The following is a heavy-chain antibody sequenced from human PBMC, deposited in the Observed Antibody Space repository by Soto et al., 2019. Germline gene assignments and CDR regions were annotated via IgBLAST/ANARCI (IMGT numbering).Heavy chain of an antibody. CDR3: ARRALSGDADC. Sequence: GGSLRLSCAASGFTFSSYAMSWVRQAPGKGLEWVSAISGSGGSTYYADSVKGRFTISRDNSKNTLYLQMNSLSADDSAVYYCARRALSGDADCWGQGTRVTVSS. D-gene: IGHD2-21*01. CDR2: ISGSGGST. J-gene: IGHJ1*01. CDR1: GFTFSSYA. V-gene: IGHV3-23*01.